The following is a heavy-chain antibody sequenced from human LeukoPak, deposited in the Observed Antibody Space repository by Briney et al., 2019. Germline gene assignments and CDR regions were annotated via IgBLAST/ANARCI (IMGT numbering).Heavy chain of an antibody. CDR3: AKDHAAYYDIW. CDR1: VFTFSSYA. V-gene: IGHV3-23*01. CDR2: IRGSGGST. D-gene: IGHD3-9*01. J-gene: IGHJ4*02. Sequence: GGSLRLSCAASVFTFSSYAMSWVPRAPGKGLDWISAIRGSGGSTYYADSVKGRFTISRDNSKNTLYLQMTSLRAEDTAVYYCAKDHAAYYDIWGGQGTLVTVSS.